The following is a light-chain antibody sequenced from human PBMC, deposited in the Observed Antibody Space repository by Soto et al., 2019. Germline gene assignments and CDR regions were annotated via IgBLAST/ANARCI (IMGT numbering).Light chain of an antibody. CDR1: RIVSSV. CDR3: QQRNNWPT. V-gene: IGKV3-11*01. CDR2: EAS. Sequence: EIVMTQSTATLSVSPGERATLSWGASRIVSSVLSCYQHKRDEAPRLLIHEASSGATGTPTRCGRRGSRTDFTLTISILAPEDLANYCWQQRNNWPTFGQGTRLEIK. J-gene: IGKJ5*01.